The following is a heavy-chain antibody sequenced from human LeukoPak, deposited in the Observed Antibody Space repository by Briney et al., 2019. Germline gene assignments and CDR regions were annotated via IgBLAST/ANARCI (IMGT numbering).Heavy chain of an antibody. CDR2: MKRDGSEI. CDR1: GFTFSTYW. J-gene: IGHJ4*02. Sequence: GGSLRLSCSASGFTFSTYWMSWVRQAPGKGLEWVANMKRDGSEIYYVDSVRGRFTISRDNARNSLYLQMNSLRAEDTAVYYCATPFDDTPEFDYWGQGTLVTVSS. D-gene: IGHD3-9*01. V-gene: IGHV3-7*01. CDR3: ATPFDDTPEFDY.